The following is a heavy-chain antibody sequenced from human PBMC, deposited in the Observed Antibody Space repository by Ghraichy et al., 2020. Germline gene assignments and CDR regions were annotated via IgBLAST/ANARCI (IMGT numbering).Heavy chain of an antibody. V-gene: IGHV1-69*04. CDR3: AGEVVEWLADS. Sequence: SVKVSCKTARGPFKMTTISWVPHTPAQGLEWMGRIIHSLGVANYAQKFQGRLTITADTSTGTAFMELNSLKSDDTAIYYCAGEVVEWLADSWGQGTPVTVSS. D-gene: IGHD6-19*01. J-gene: IGHJ4*02. CDR2: IIHSLGVA. CDR1: RGPFKMTT.